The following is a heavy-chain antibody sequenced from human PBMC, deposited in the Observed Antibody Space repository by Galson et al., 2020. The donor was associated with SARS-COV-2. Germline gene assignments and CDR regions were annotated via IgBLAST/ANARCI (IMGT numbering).Heavy chain of an antibody. CDR3: ARGHGSSWSYYFDY. V-gene: IGHV3-21*01. D-gene: IGHD6-13*01. Sequence: NSAGSLRLSCAASSFRFTAYSMHWVRPAPGKGLEWVSSISSDSPYIYYADSVRGRFTISRDNSKNSLYLQMNNLRAEDTAVYYCARGHGSSWSYYFDYWGRGTLVTVSS. CDR2: ISSDSPYI. J-gene: IGHJ4*02. CDR1: SFRFTAYS.